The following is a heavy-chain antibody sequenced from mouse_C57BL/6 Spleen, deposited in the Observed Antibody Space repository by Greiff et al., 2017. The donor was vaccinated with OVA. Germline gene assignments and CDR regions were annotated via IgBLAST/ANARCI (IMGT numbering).Heavy chain of an antibody. CDR3: VRHREILYDGYYGGYFDV. D-gene: IGHD2-3*01. CDR2: IRSKSNNYAT. Sequence: GGGLVQPKGSLKLSCAASGFSFNTYAMNWVRQAPGKGLEWVARIRSKSNNYATYYADSVKDRFTISRDDSESMLYLQMNNLKTEDTAMYYCVRHREILYDGYYGGYFDVWGTGTTVTVSS. V-gene: IGHV10-1*01. J-gene: IGHJ1*03. CDR1: GFSFNTYA.